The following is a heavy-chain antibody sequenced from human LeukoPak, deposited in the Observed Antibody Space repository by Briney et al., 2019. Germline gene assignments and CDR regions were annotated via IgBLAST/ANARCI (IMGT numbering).Heavy chain of an antibody. J-gene: IGHJ3*02. D-gene: IGHD3-22*01. Sequence: GGSLRLSCAASGFTFSNYAMSWVRQAPGKGLEWVSAISGSGGSTYYADSVKGRFTISRDNSKNTLYLQMNSLRAEDTAVYYCAKAQYYYDSSGYFSSAFDIWGQGTMVTVSS. CDR1: GFTFSNYA. V-gene: IGHV3-23*01. CDR2: ISGSGGST. CDR3: AKAQYYYDSSGYFSSAFDI.